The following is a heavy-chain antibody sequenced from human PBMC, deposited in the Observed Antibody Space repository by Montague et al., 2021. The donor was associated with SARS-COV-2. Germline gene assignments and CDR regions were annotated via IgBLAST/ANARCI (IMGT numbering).Heavy chain of an antibody. CDR1: GGSISSYY. D-gene: IGHD3-22*01. CDR3: ARGDYYDSTGYYDY. CDR2: IYYSGST. J-gene: IGHJ4*01. Sequence: SETLSLTCTVSGGSISSYYWSWIRQPPGKGLEWIGYIYYSGSTNYNPSLESRVTISVDTSKNQFSLKVRSVTAADTAVYYCARGDYYDSTGYYDYWGQGTLVTVSS. V-gene: IGHV4-59*01.